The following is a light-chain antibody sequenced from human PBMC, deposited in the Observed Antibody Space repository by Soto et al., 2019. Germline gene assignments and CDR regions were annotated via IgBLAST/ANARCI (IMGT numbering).Light chain of an antibody. CDR1: SSDVGSYNL. J-gene: IGLJ2*01. CDR3: CSYGGSSTLDVI. Sequence: QSALAQPASVSGSPGQSITISCTGTSSDVGSYNLVSWYQQHPGKAPKLIIFEVTKRPSGVSLRFSGSKSGNTASLTISGLQTEDEADYYCCSYGGSSTLDVILGGGTKLTVL. CDR2: EVT. V-gene: IGLV2-23*02.